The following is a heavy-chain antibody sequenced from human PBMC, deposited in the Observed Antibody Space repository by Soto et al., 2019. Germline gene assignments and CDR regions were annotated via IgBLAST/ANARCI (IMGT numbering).Heavy chain of an antibody. CDR2: IDYSGST. D-gene: IGHD3-3*01. CDR1: GGSISSGGYY. V-gene: IGHV4-31*03. Sequence: SETLSLTCTVSGGSISSGGYYWSWIRQHPGKGLEWIGYIDYSGSTYYNPSLKSRVTISVDTSKNQFSLKLSSVTAADTAVYYCARTARITIFGVGPHPFRPFYGMDVWGQGTTVTVSS. J-gene: IGHJ6*02. CDR3: ARTARITIFGVGPHPFRPFYGMDV.